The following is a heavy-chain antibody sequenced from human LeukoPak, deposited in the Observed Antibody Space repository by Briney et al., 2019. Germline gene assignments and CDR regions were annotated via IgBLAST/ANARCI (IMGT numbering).Heavy chain of an antibody. V-gene: IGHV3-23*01. CDR3: AKAYEHGTYFDY. J-gene: IGHJ4*02. CDR1: GFTFSDSA. CDR2: ISGSGGST. D-gene: IGHD3-3*01. Sequence: PGGSLRLACAASGFTFSDSAMSWVRQAPGKGLEWVSEISGSGGSTYYADSVKGRFTISRDNSKNTLYLQMNSLRAKDTAVFCAKAYEHGTYFDYWGQGTLVTVSS.